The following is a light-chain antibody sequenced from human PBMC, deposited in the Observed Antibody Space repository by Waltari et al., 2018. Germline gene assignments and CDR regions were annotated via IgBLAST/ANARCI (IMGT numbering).Light chain of an antibody. CDR3: QQYYSIPLN. CDR2: WAS. V-gene: IGKV4-1*01. Sequence: DIVMTQSPDSLAVSLGERATINCKSSQSVLYSSNNKNYLAWYQHKVGQPPKLLIYWASTRESGVPDRFSGSGSETDFTLTISSLQAEDVAVYYCQQYYSIPLNFGGGTKVEIK. CDR1: QSVLYSSNNKNY. J-gene: IGKJ4*01.